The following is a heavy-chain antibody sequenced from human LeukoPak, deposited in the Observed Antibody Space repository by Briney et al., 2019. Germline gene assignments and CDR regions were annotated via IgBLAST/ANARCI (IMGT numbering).Heavy chain of an antibody. V-gene: IGHV3-74*01. CDR1: GFTFSKYW. CDR2: INTDGTVT. D-gene: IGHD6-19*01. Sequence: GGSLRHSCAASGFTFSKYWMLWVRQAPGKGLENVSRINTDGTVTTYADSVKGRFTVSRDNADNTMFLQMNGVRDEDTAVYYCATKQWLAPPPDSWGQGTPVTVSS. J-gene: IGHJ4*02. CDR3: ATKQWLAPPPDS.